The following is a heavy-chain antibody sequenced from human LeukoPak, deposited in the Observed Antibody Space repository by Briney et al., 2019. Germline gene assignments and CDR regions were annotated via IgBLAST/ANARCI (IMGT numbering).Heavy chain of an antibody. CDR1: GGTFSSYA. V-gene: IGHV1-69*13. D-gene: IGHD3-16*01. Sequence: ASVNVSCKASGGTFSSYAISWVRQAPGHGLEWMGGIIPIFGTANYAQKFQGRVTITADESTSTAYMELSSLRSEDTAVYYCARDSGFPHDPFDYWGQGTLVTVSS. J-gene: IGHJ4*02. CDR3: ARDSGFPHDPFDY. CDR2: IIPIFGTA.